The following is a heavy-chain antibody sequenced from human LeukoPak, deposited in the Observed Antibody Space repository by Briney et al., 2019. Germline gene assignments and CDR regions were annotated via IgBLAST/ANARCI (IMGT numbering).Heavy chain of an antibody. D-gene: IGHD3-10*01. V-gene: IGHV6-1*01. CDR3: ARMVGLVSDF. CDR1: GDSVSSNSAA. Sequence: SQTLSLTCGLSGDSVSSNSAAWNWIRQSPSRGLEWLGRTYYRSKWHSYYAPSVKSRITINPDTSKNQFSLQLKSVTPEDTAVYYCARMVGLVSDFWGQGTLVTVSS. J-gene: IGHJ4*02. CDR2: TYYRSKWHS.